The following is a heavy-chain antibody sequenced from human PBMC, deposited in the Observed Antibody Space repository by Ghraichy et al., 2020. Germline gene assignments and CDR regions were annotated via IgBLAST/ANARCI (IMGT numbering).Heavy chain of an antibody. V-gene: IGHV4-39*01. CDR1: GVSITSNSYY. Sequence: SETLSLSCNVSGVSITSNSYYWGWIRQPPGKGLEWIGSIYHGGNTYYHPSLESRVTISVDTSKNQFSLKLRSVTAKDTAVYCCARRYYERFDYWGQGTQVTVSS. CDR2: IYHGGNT. CDR3: ARRYYERFDY. J-gene: IGHJ4*02. D-gene: IGHD3-22*01.